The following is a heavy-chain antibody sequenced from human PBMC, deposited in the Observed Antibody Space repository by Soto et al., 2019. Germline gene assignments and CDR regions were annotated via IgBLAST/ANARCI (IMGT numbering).Heavy chain of an antibody. D-gene: IGHD2-8*01. J-gene: IGHJ1*01. Sequence: EVKLVESGGGLVQPGGSLRLSCATSGFIFSTYAMHWVRQAPGKGLEYVSAISSNGRSTYYANSVKGRFTIPRDNSKNTLYLQMDSLRAEDTAVYYCAIDRCTNGVSYAPSDDWGQGTLVTVSS. CDR2: ISSNGRST. CDR1: GFIFSTYA. CDR3: AIDRCTNGVSYAPSDD. V-gene: IGHV3-64*01.